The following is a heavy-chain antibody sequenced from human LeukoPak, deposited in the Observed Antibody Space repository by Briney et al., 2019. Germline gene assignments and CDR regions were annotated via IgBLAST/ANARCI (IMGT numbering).Heavy chain of an antibody. Sequence: ASVKVSCKASGYTFTSCGISWVRQAPGQGLEWMGWISAYNGNTNYAQKLQGRVTMTTDTSTSTAYMELRSLRSDDTAVYYCARGAVTVTKGSFFDYWGQGTLVTVSS. D-gene: IGHD4-17*01. J-gene: IGHJ4*02. CDR2: ISAYNGNT. CDR3: ARGAVTVTKGSFFDY. CDR1: GYTFTSCG. V-gene: IGHV1-18*01.